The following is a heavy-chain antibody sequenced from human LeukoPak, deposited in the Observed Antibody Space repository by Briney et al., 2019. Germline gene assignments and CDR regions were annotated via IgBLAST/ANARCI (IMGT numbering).Heavy chain of an antibody. V-gene: IGHV1-69*02. Sequence: SVKVSCKASGGTFSSYTISWVRQAPGQGLEWMGRIIPVLGIANYAQKFQGRVTITADKSTSTAYMELSSLRSEDTAVYYCARVGSSWSGTAFDIWGQGTMVTVSS. D-gene: IGHD6-13*01. CDR3: ARVGSSWSGTAFDI. CDR2: IIPVLGIA. J-gene: IGHJ3*02. CDR1: GGTFSSYT.